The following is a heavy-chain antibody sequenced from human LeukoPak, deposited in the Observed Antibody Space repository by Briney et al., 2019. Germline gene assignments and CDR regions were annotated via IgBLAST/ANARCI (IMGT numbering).Heavy chain of an antibody. Sequence: SETLSLTCTVSGDSINYASYWGWIRQTPGKGLEWIGSIHRGRTTYFNPSLKSRVTMSIDLSKNQFSLKLTSVAAADSAMYYCAKSIAVAGTWIDNWGQGTLVLVSS. D-gene: IGHD6-19*01. CDR2: IHRGRTT. J-gene: IGHJ4*02. CDR1: GDSINYASY. CDR3: AKSIAVAGTWIDN. V-gene: IGHV4-38-2*02.